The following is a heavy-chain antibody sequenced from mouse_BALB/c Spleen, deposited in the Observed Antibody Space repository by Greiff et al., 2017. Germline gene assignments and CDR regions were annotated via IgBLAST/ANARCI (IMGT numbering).Heavy chain of an antibody. CDR3: ARDWGYGNYYAMDY. Sequence: EVHLVESGGGLVQPGGSLRLSCATSGFTFTDYYMSWVRQPPGKALEWLGFIRNKANGYTTEYSASVKGRFTISRDNSQSILYLQMNTLRAEDSATYYCARDWGYGNYYAMDYWGQGTSVTVSS. V-gene: IGHV7-3*02. CDR1: GFTFTDYY. J-gene: IGHJ4*01. D-gene: IGHD2-10*02. CDR2: IRNKANGYTT.